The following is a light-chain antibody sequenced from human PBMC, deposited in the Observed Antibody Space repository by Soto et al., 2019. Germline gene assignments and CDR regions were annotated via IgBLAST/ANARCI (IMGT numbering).Light chain of an antibody. CDR1: KLGDKY. J-gene: IGLJ1*01. V-gene: IGLV3-1*01. Sequence: SYELTQPPSVSVSPGQTASITCSGDKLGDKYACWYQQKPGQSPVLVIYQDSKRPSGIPERFSGSNSGNTATLTISETQPMDGADYYCQAWDSSTGHVFGTGTKLTVL. CDR3: QAWDSSTGHV. CDR2: QDS.